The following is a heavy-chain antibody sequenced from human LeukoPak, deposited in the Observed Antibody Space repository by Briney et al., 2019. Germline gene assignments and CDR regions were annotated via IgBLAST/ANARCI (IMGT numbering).Heavy chain of an antibody. V-gene: IGHV3-13*01. CDR2: IDTAGDT. J-gene: IGHJ4*02. CDR1: GFTFSSYD. D-gene: IGHD2-15*01. Sequence: GGSLRLSCAASGFTFSSYDLHWVRQATGKGVEWVSAIDTAGDTYYPDSVKGRFTISRENAKNSLYLQMNSLRAGDTAVYYCTRRTCSGGSCHFDYWGQGTLVTVSS. CDR3: TRRTCSGGSCHFDY.